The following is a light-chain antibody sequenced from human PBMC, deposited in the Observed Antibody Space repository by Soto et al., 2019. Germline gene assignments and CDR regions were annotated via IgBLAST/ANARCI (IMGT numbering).Light chain of an antibody. CDR1: QSVSNW. CDR3: QQYNTYSA. Sequence: DIQMPQSPSSLSAYVGDRVTITCRASQSVSNWLAWYQQKRGKAPELLIYDASSLKSGVPSRFSGSGSGTEFTLTISSLQPDDFATYYCQQYNTYSASGQGAKVDIK. V-gene: IGKV1-5*01. J-gene: IGKJ1*01. CDR2: DAS.